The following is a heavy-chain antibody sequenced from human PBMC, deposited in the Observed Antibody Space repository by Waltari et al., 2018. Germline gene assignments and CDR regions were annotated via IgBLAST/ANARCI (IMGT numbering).Heavy chain of an antibody. Sequence: QVQLVESGGGVVQPGRSLRLSCAASGFVFSTFGMHWVRQAPGKGLGWVTVISYDGSKKYYSDSVKGRFTIARDNSKNTLSLLMNSLRIEDTAVYYCAKPQANRGYTYDPIHFDSWGQGTLVTVSS. CDR3: AKPQANRGYTYDPIHFDS. J-gene: IGHJ4*02. D-gene: IGHD5-18*01. CDR2: ISYDGSKK. V-gene: IGHV3-30*18. CDR1: GFVFSTFG.